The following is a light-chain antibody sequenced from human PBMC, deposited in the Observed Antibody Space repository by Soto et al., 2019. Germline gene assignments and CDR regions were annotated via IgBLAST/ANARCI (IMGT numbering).Light chain of an antibody. CDR2: DVS. CDR1: SSDVGNYNS. Sequence: QSALTQPASVSGSPGQSFSISCTGTSSDVGNYNSVSWYQQRPGKVPKLMIYDVSNRPSGVSNRFSGSKSGNTASLTISGLQAEDEADYYCSSYTSSSTYVLGTGTKLTVL. V-gene: IGLV2-14*01. CDR3: SSYTSSSTYV. J-gene: IGLJ1*01.